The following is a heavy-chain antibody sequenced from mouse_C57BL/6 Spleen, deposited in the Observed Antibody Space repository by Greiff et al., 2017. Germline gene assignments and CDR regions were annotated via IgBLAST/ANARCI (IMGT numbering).Heavy chain of an antibody. J-gene: IGHJ1*03. Sequence: EVKLVESEGGLVQPGSSMKLSCTASGFTFSDYYMAWVRQVPEKGLEWVANINYDGSSTYYLDSLKSRFIISRDNAKNILYLQMSSLKSEDTATYYCARDNWAGYFDVWGTGTTVTVSS. CDR1: GFTFSDYY. CDR2: INYDGSST. V-gene: IGHV5-16*01. CDR3: ARDNWAGYFDV. D-gene: IGHD4-1*01.